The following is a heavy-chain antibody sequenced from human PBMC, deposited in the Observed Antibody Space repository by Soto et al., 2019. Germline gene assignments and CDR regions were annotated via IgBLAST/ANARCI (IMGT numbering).Heavy chain of an antibody. CDR1: GGSISSYY. CDR3: ARVASLDGYKGWYFDL. D-gene: IGHD5-12*01. Sequence: QVQLQESGPGLVKPSETLSLTCTVSGGSISSYYWSWIRQPAGKVLEWIGRIYTSGSTNYNPSLKSRVTMSVDTSKNQFSLKLSSVTAADTAVYYCARVASLDGYKGWYFDLWGRGTLVTVSS. V-gene: IGHV4-4*07. J-gene: IGHJ2*01. CDR2: IYTSGST.